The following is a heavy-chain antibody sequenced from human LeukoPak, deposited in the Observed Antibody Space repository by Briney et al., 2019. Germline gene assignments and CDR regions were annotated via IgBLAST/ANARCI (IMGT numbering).Heavy chain of an antibody. CDR2: TWYDGSNK. CDR3: AKEYYYGSGSYYTKPYFFDY. CDR1: GFSFSSYG. V-gene: IGHV3-33*06. D-gene: IGHD3-10*01. J-gene: IGHJ4*02. Sequence: PGRSLRLSCAASGFSFSSYGMHWVRQAPGKGLEWVAVTWYDGSNKYYADSVKGRFTISRDNSKNTLHLQMNILRAEDTAVYYCAKEYYYGSGSYYTKPYFFDYWGQGTLVTVSS.